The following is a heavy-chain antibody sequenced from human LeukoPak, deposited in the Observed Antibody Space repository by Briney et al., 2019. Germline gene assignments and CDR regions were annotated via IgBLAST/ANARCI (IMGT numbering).Heavy chain of an antibody. CDR3: ARDLKGGSSWYPTNAFDI. J-gene: IGHJ3*02. CDR2: IKQDGSEK. V-gene: IGHV3-7*01. CDR1: GFTFSSYW. Sequence: GGSLRLSCAASGFTFSSYWMSWVRQAPGKELEWVANIKQDGSEKYYVDSVKGRFTISRDNAKNSLYLQMNSLRAEDTAVYYCARDLKGGSSWYPTNAFDIWGQGTMVTVSS. D-gene: IGHD6-13*01.